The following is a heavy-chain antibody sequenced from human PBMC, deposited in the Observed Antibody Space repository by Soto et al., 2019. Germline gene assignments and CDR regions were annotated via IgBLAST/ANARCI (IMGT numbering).Heavy chain of an antibody. CDR1: GDSISSYY. CDR2: FSYTGTT. CDR3: AAGGGLPRYY. J-gene: IGHJ4*02. V-gene: IGHV4-59*08. D-gene: IGHD5-12*01. Sequence: SETLSLTCSVSGDSISSYYWNWIRQPPGKGLEWIGYFSYTGTTNYNPSLKSRVTISADTSKNQFFLKLSSVTAADTAVYYCAAGGGLPRYYWGQGTLVTVSS.